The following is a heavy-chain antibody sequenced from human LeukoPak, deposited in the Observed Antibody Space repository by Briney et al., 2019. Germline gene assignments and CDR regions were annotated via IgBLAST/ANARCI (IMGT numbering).Heavy chain of an antibody. Sequence: GGSLRLSCAASGFTFDSYSMNWVRQAPGKGLEWVSSISVGSCYIFYADSVKGRFTISRDNAKNSLYLHMNSLRAEDTAVYYCARDSRHHRFLYWDWFDPWGQGTLVTVSS. CDR1: GFTFDSYS. D-gene: IGHD2/OR15-2a*01. CDR2: ISVGSCYI. V-gene: IGHV3-21*06. J-gene: IGHJ5*02. CDR3: ARDSRHHRFLYWDWFDP.